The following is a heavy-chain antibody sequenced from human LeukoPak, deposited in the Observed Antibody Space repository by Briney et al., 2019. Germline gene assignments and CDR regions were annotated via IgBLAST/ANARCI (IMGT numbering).Heavy chain of an antibody. J-gene: IGHJ4*02. CDR1: GFTFGSNW. Sequence: GGSLRLSCAASGFTFGSNWMSWVRQAPGKGLEWVAHINQDGSVRYYVDSVKGRFTISRDNTKNSLYLQMNNLRVDDTAIYYCARGPSTASAWFYFDLWGQGTLVTVS. D-gene: IGHD6-19*01. CDR2: INQDGSVR. CDR3: ARGPSTASAWFYFDL. V-gene: IGHV3-7*01.